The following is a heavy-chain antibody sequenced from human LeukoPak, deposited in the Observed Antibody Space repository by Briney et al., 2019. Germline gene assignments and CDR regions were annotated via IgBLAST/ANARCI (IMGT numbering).Heavy chain of an antibody. V-gene: IGHV4-34*01. CDR3: AREGGNIHYGSRSYQRKNWFDP. J-gene: IGHJ5*02. Sequence: PSETLSLTCAVYGGSFSGYYWSWIRQPPGKGLGWIGEINHSGSTNYNPSLKSRVTISVDTSKNQFSLKLSSVTAADTAVYYCAREGGNIHYGSRSYQRKNWFDPWGQGTLVTVSS. CDR1: GGSFSGYY. D-gene: IGHD3-10*01. CDR2: INHSGST.